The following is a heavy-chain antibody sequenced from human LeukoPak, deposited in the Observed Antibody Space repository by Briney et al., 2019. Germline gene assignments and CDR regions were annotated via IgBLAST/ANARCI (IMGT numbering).Heavy chain of an antibody. J-gene: IGHJ4*02. CDR1: GFTFSSYA. CDR3: ARSLGSSGYQDY. V-gene: IGHV3-30*04. D-gene: IGHD3-22*01. Sequence: GGSLRLSCAASGFTFSSYAMHWVRQAPGKGLEWVAVISYDGSNKYYADSVKGRFTISRDNSKNTLYLQMNSLRAEDTAVYYCARSLGSSGYQDYWGQGTLVTVSS. CDR2: ISYDGSNK.